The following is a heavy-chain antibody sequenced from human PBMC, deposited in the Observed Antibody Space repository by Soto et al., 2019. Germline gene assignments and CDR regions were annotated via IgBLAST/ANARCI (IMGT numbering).Heavy chain of an antibody. J-gene: IGHJ5*02. CDR2: IYPGDSDT. Sequence: PGESLKISCKGSGYSFASYWFGWVRQMPGKGLEWMGIIYPGDSDTRYSPSFQGQVTISADKSISTAYLQWSSLKASDTAMYYCAVAPITIFGVAWLDPWGQGTLVTVSS. CDR1: GYSFASYW. V-gene: IGHV5-51*01. CDR3: AVAPITIFGVAWLDP. D-gene: IGHD3-3*01.